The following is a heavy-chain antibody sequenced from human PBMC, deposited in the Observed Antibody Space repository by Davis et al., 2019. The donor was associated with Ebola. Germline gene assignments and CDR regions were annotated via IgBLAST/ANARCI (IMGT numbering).Heavy chain of an antibody. CDR2: ISSNGGST. CDR3: VKGVDTAMVASPPYYYYGMDV. CDR1: GFTFSSYA. J-gene: IGHJ6*02. V-gene: IGHV3-64D*08. D-gene: IGHD5-18*01. Sequence: GESLKISCSASGFTFSSYAMHWVRQAPGKGLEYVSAISSNGGSTYYADSVKGRFTISRDNSKNTLYLQMSSLRAEDTAVYYCVKGVDTAMVASPPYYYYGMDVWGQGTTVTVSS.